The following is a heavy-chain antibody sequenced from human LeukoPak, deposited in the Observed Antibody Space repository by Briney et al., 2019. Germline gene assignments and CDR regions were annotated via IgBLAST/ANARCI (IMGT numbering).Heavy chain of an antibody. CDR3: AKDRLIMGILDY. V-gene: IGHV1-2*02. CDR2: INPNSGGT. CDR1: GYTFTGYY. D-gene: IGHD6-13*01. Sequence: AASVKVSCKASGYTFTGYYMHWVRQAPGQGLEWMGWINPNSGGTNYAQKFQGRVTMTRDTSISTAYMELSSLRSEDTAVYYCAKDRLIMGILDYWGQGTLVTVSS. J-gene: IGHJ4*02.